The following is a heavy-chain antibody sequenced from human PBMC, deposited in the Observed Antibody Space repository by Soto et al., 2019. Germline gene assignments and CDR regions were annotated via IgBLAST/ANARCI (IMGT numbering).Heavy chain of an antibody. CDR1: GFTLSSFW. V-gene: IGHV3-7*03. D-gene: IGHD2-2*01. J-gene: IGHJ4*02. CDR3: ARLYCSRTSCYLDY. CDR2: INQGGSVE. Sequence: GGSLRLSCAASGFTLSSFWVSWVRQAPGKGLEWVANINQGGSVEKYVDSVKGRFTVSRDNAKNSMSLQMSSLGAEDTAIYYCARLYCSRTSCYLDYWGQGTLVTVSS.